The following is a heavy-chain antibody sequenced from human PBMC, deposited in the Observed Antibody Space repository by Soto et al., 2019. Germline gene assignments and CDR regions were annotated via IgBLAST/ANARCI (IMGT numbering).Heavy chain of an antibody. CDR1: GYAFTSYG. CDR3: ARGGISMVRGVPRFWPDAFDI. D-gene: IGHD3-10*01. V-gene: IGHV1-18*01. J-gene: IGHJ3*02. Sequence: QVQLVQSGAEVKKPGASVKVSCKASGYAFTSYGISWVRQAPGQGLERMGWISAYNGNTNYAQKLQGRVTMTRDTSTSTAYMELRSLRSDDTAVYYCARGGISMVRGVPRFWPDAFDIWGKGTMVTVSS. CDR2: ISAYNGNT.